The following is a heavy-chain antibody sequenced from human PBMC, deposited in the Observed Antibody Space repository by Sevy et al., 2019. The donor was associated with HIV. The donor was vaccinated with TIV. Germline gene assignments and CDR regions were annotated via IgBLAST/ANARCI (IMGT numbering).Heavy chain of an antibody. CDR1: GGSVSSGGYF. D-gene: IGHD2-2*01. CDR2: IYYSGST. CDR3: ARDLPAARNYYGIDV. J-gene: IGHJ6*02. Sequence: TLSLTCTVSGGSVSSGGYFWSWIRQHPGKGLEWIGYIYYSGSTYYNPSLKSRVTISADTSKNQFSLKLSSVTAADTAVYYCARDLPAARNYYGIDVWGQGTTVTVSS. V-gene: IGHV4-31*03.